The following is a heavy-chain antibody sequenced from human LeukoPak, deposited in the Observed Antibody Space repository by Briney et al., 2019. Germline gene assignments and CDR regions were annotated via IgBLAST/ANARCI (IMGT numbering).Heavy chain of an antibody. Sequence: ASVKVSCKASGYTFTGYYMQWVRQAPGQGLEWMGWISPNSGDTNYAQKFQGRVTMTRDTSISTVYMELSRLRSDDTAVYYCARSNVVGMTSPWYFDYWGQGTLVTVSS. CDR2: ISPNSGDT. V-gene: IGHV1-2*02. D-gene: IGHD1-26*01. CDR3: ARSNVVGMTSPWYFDY. CDR1: GYTFTGYY. J-gene: IGHJ4*02.